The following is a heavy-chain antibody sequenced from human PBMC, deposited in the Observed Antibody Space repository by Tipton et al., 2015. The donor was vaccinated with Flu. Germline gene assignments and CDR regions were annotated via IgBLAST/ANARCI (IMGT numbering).Heavy chain of an antibody. CDR2: IYPDDSDT. V-gene: IGHV5-51*03. J-gene: IGHJ4*02. CDR3: GRLTQAYCCGGSCPLDH. Sequence: QLVQSGAEVKKPGESLNISCKVSGYTFTTHWIGWVRQMPGKGLEWMGIIYPDDSDTRFSPSLQGHVTTSVDKSISIAYLQWSSLKASDTATYCCGRLTQAYCCGGSCPLDHWGQGTLVTVSS. CDR1: GYTFTTHW. D-gene: IGHD2-21*01.